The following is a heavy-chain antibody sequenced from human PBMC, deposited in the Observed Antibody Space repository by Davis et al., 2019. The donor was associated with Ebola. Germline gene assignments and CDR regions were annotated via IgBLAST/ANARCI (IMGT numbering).Heavy chain of an antibody. CDR3: AKDMKAAAGHFDY. CDR1: GFTFDDYA. Sequence: SLKISCAASGFTFDDYAMHWVRQAPGKGLEWVSGISWNSGSIGYADSVKGRFTISRDNAKNSLYLQMNSLRAEDTALYYCAKDMKAAAGHFDYWGQGTLVTVSS. CDR2: ISWNSGSI. V-gene: IGHV3-9*01. J-gene: IGHJ4*02. D-gene: IGHD6-13*01.